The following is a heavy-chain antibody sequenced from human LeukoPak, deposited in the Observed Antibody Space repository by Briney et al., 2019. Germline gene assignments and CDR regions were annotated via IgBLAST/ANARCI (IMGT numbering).Heavy chain of an antibody. CDR2: ISSSSSYI. J-gene: IGHJ3*02. D-gene: IGHD4-17*01. CDR1: GFTFSSYS. V-gene: IGHV3-21*01. Sequence: GGSLRLSCAASGFTFSSYSMNWVRQAPGKGLEWVSSISSSSSYIYYADSVKGRFTISRDNAKNSLYLQMNSLRAEDTAVYYCARDTSFGDYTVTTAFDIWGQGTMVTVSS. CDR3: ARDTSFGDYTVTTAFDI.